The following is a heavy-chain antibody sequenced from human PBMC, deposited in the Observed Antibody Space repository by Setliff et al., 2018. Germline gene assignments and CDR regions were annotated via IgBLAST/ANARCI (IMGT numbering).Heavy chain of an antibody. V-gene: IGHV1-18*01. J-gene: IGHJ4*02. CDR1: GYTFFTSG. CDR2: ISAYNGNT. D-gene: IGHD3-22*01. CDR3: ARDIAYYYDSSGPSGY. Sequence: ASVKVSCKASGYTFFTSGISWVRQAPGQGLEWMGWISAYNGNTNYAQKFQGRVTMTTDTSTSTAYMELRSLRSDDTAVYYCARDIAYYYDSSGPSGYWGQGTLVTVSS.